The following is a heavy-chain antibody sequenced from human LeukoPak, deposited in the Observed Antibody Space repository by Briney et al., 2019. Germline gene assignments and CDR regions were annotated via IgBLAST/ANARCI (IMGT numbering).Heavy chain of an antibody. Sequence: SETLSLTCTVSGGSISSSSYYWSWIRQPPGKGLEWIGYIYYSGSTNYDPSLKSRVTISVDTSKNQFSLKLSSVTAADTAVYYCARTLYYYDSSGYYPLYYFDYWGQGTLVTVSS. CDR1: GGSISSSSYY. D-gene: IGHD3-22*01. J-gene: IGHJ4*02. V-gene: IGHV4-61*01. CDR3: ARTLYYYDSSGYYPLYYFDY. CDR2: IYYSGST.